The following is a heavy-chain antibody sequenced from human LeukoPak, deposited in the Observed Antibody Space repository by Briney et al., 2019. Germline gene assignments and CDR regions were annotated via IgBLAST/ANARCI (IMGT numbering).Heavy chain of an antibody. CDR2: ISSSSSYI. V-gene: IGHV3-21*01. CDR1: GFTFSSYS. D-gene: IGHD1-26*01. CDR3: ARGLVGATGQKNGY. Sequence: GGSLRLSCAASGFTFSSYSMNWVRQAPGKGLEWVSSISSSSSYIYYADSVKGRFTISRDNAKNSLYLQMNSLRAEDTAVYYRARGLVGATGQKNGYWGQGTLVTVSS. J-gene: IGHJ4*02.